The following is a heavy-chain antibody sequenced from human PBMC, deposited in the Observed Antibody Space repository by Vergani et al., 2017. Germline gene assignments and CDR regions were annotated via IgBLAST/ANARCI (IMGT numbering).Heavy chain of an antibody. D-gene: IGHD2-2*01. CDR3: ARMTHCSGTTCPGAFDL. CDR1: GGSISSYY. CDR2: IYMNGNT. Sequence: QVQLQESGPGLVKPSETLSLTCTVSGGSISSYYWSWIRQPAGKGLEWIGRIYMNGNTNYNPYLKSRVAVSVDTSKNQFSLKLTSVTAADTAIYYCARMTHCSGTTCPGAFDLWGQGTMVTVSA. J-gene: IGHJ3*01. V-gene: IGHV4-4*07.